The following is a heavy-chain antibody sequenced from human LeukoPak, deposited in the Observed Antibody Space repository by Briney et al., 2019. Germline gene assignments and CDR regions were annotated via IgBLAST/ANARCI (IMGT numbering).Heavy chain of an antibody. D-gene: IGHD3-3*01. V-gene: IGHV3-64*01. CDR1: GFSFSNYS. CDR2: ITSEGVKA. CDR3: ARDGFGSTGYFDL. Sequence: GGSRRLSCAASGFSFSNYSMNWVRQAPGKGLEYVSAITSEGVKAYYGNSVKGRFTISRDNSKNTLYLQLASLRAEDMAVYYCARDGFGSTGYFDLWGRGTLVTVSS. J-gene: IGHJ2*01.